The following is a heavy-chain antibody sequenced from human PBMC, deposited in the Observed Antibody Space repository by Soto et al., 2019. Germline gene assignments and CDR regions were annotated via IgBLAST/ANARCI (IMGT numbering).Heavy chain of an antibody. CDR3: ARGEWEEESLVGGTHAFDI. D-gene: IGHD1-26*01. CDR1: GFTFSDYY. CDR2: ISSSGSTI. J-gene: IGHJ3*02. Sequence: PGGSLRLSCAASGFTFSDYYMSWIRQAPGKGLEWVSYISSSGSTIYYADSVKGRFTISRDNAKNSLYLQMNSLRAEDTAVYYCARGEWEEESLVGGTHAFDIWGQGTMVTVSS. V-gene: IGHV3-11*01.